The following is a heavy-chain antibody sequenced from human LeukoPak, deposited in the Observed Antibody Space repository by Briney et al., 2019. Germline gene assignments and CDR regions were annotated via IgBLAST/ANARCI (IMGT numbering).Heavy chain of an antibody. D-gene: IGHD3-10*01. V-gene: IGHV3-21*01. CDR3: ARDREEDYHMDV. Sequence: PGGSLRLSCAASGFTYNYYSMNWVRQAPGKGLEWVSSISSSSRYIYYADSVKGRFTISRDNAKNSLYLQINSLRAEDTAVYYCARDREEDYHMDVWGKGTTVTVSS. CDR1: GFTYNYYS. CDR2: ISSSSRYI. J-gene: IGHJ6*03.